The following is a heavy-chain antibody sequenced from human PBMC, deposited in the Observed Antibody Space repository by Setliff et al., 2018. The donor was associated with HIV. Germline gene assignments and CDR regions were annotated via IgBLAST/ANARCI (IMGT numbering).Heavy chain of an antibody. CDR1: GFTFSNYG. CDR3: AALAAVFDY. Sequence: PGGSLRLSCAASGFTFSNYGMHWVRQAPGKGLEWVAFIRYDGSDKYYADSVKGRFTISRDSSKNTLYLQMNTLRAGDTAVYYCAALAAVFDYWGQGTLVTVSS. D-gene: IGHD2-15*01. V-gene: IGHV3-30*02. J-gene: IGHJ4*02. CDR2: IRYDGSDK.